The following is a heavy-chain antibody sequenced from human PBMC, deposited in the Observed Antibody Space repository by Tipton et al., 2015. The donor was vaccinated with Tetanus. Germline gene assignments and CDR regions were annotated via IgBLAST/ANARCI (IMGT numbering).Heavy chain of an antibody. V-gene: IGHV4-59*08. Sequence: TLSLTCTVSGDSMTRYYWSWIRQPPGKGLEWIADISYSGATNSNPSLESRVSLSVDTSKNEFSLRLKSVTAADTGAYYCARRAITKAAMDVWGQGTTVTVAS. J-gene: IGHJ6*02. CDR1: GDSMTRYY. CDR2: ISYSGAT. CDR3: ARRAITKAAMDV.